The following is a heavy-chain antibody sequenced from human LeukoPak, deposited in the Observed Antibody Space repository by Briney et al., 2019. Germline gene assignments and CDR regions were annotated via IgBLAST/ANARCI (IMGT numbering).Heavy chain of an antibody. CDR3: ANSITGTTPGVY. CDR2: IYYSGST. J-gene: IGHJ4*02. D-gene: IGHD1-7*01. CDR1: GGSISSGGYY. Sequence: SETLSLTCTVSGGSISSGGYYWSWIRQHPGKGLEWIGYIYYSGSTYYNPSLKSRVTISVDTSKNQFSLKVSSVTAADTAVYYCANSITGTTPGVYWGQGTLVTVSS. V-gene: IGHV4-31*03.